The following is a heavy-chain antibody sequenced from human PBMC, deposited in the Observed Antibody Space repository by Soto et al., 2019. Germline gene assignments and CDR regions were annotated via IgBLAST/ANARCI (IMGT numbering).Heavy chain of an antibody. CDR3: ARDNPADPYYYYGMDV. V-gene: IGHV4-30-4*01. D-gene: IGHD2-2*01. CDR1: GGSISSGDYY. CDR2: IYYSGST. Sequence: QVQLQESGPGLVKPSQTLSLTCTVSGGSISSGDYYWSWIRQPPGKGLEWIGYIYYSGSTYYNPSLKSRVTISVDTSKHQFSLKLSSVTAADTAVYYCARDNPADPYYYYGMDVWGQGTTVTVSS. J-gene: IGHJ6*02.